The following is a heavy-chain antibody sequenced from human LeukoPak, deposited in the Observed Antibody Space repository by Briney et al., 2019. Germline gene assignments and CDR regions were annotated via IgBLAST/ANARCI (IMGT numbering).Heavy chain of an antibody. D-gene: IGHD3-16*01. V-gene: IGHV1-69*04. J-gene: IGHJ3*02. CDR1: GGTFSSYA. CDR2: IIPILGIA. CDR3: ARESKTDGAQGAFDI. Sequence: GSSVKVSCKASGGTFSSYAISWVRQAPGQGLEWMGRIIPILGIANYAQKFQGRVTITADKSTSTAYMELSSLRSEDTAVYYCARESKTDGAQGAFDIWGQGTMVTVSS.